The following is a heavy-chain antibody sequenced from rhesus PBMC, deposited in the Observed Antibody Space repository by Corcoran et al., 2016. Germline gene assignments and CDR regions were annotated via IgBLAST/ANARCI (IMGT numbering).Heavy chain of an antibody. Sequence: QVQLQESGPGLVKPSETLSLTCAVSGGSISSNYWSWIRQPPGKGLEWIGRVYGRSGSTDYNPSLTSRVTISTDTCKNQFSLKRNSLTAADTAVYYCARNGGKTGDAFDFWGQGFGVTVSS. CDR2: VYGRSGST. D-gene: IGHD1-32*01. CDR1: GGSISSNY. V-gene: IGHV4-147*01. J-gene: IGHJ3*01. CDR3: ARNGGKTGDAFDF.